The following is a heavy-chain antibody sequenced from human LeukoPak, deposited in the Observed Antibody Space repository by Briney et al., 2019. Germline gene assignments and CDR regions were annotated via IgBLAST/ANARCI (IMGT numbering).Heavy chain of an antibody. CDR1: GFTFTTYW. J-gene: IGHJ4*02. V-gene: IGHV3-7*01. CDR3: ARDAGSLKGGYAEAYYFDY. CDR2: IKQDGTEK. D-gene: IGHD5-12*01. Sequence: GGSLRLSCAASGFTFTTYWMSWVRQAPGKGLEWVANIKQDGTEKYYVDSVKGRFTISRDNAKNSLYLQTNSLRVEDTAVYYCARDAGSLKGGYAEAYYFDYWGQGTLVTVSS.